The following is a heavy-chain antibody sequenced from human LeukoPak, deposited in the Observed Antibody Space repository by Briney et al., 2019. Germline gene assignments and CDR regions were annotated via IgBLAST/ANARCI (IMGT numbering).Heavy chain of an antibody. Sequence: PGGSLRLSCAASGFTCRVYGMHWVRQAPGKGLVWVSRIDNDVTTTSYADSVRGRFTISRDNAKSTLYLQMNSLRAEDTAVYYCAREYWGSSFDYWGQGTLVSVSS. CDR3: AREYWGSSFDY. CDR1: GFTCRVYG. V-gene: IGHV3-74*01. D-gene: IGHD2-15*01. J-gene: IGHJ4*02. CDR2: IDNDVTTT.